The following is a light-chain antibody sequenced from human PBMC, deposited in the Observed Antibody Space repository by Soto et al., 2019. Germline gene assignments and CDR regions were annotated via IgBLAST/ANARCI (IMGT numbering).Light chain of an antibody. CDR3: QQYFTTPSWT. V-gene: IGKV4-1*01. J-gene: IGKJ1*01. CDR1: QSALFNSNNKNY. Sequence: DIVMTQSPDSLAVSLGERATINCKSSQSALFNSNNKNYIAWYQQKPGQPPKLLIYWASTRESGVPDRFSGSGSRTDFTLTINSLQAEDVAVYYCQQYFTTPSWTFGQGTTVEIK. CDR2: WAS.